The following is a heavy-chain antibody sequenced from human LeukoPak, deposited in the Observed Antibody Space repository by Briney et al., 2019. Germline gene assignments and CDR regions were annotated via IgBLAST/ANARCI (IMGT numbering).Heavy chain of an antibody. CDR2: IYYSGST. CDR1: GGSISSYY. Sequence: SETLSLTCTVSGGSISSYYWSWIRQPPGKGLEWIGYIYYSGSTNYNPSLKSRVTISVDTSKNQFSLKLSSVTAADAAVYYCARGDSSSWYAFDYWGQGSLVTVSS. CDR3: ARGDSSSWYAFDY. J-gene: IGHJ4*02. V-gene: IGHV4-59*01. D-gene: IGHD6-13*01.